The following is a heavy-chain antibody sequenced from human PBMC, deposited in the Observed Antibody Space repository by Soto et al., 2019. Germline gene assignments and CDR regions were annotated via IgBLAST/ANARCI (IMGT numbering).Heavy chain of an antibody. CDR1: GGSMSEYF. D-gene: IGHD2-2*01. Sequence: LSLTCSVSGGSMSEYFWSWIRQSPGKGLEWIGYIYYLGSTDYNPSLKSRVTISVDTSKRQFSLRLTSVTAADTAVYYCARYCSNSDCHHLYYFDSWGQGTLVTVSS. J-gene: IGHJ4*02. CDR3: ARYCSNSDCHHLYYFDS. CDR2: IYYLGST. V-gene: IGHV4-59*01.